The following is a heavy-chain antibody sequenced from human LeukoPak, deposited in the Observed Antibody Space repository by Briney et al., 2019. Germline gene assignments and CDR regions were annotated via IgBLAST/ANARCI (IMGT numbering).Heavy chain of an antibody. D-gene: IGHD4-23*01. J-gene: IGHJ4*02. CDR1: GFTFSSYA. CDR2: ISYDGSNK. Sequence: GGSLRPSCAASGFTFSSYAMHWVRQAPGKGLEWVAVISYDGSNKYYADSVKGRFTISRDNSKNTLYLQMNSLRAEDTAVYYCARDLGGNYVFDYWGQGTLVTVSS. CDR3: ARDLGGNYVFDY. V-gene: IGHV3-30-3*01.